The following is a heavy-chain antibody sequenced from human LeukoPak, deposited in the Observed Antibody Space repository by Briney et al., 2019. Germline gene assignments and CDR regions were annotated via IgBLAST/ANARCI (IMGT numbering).Heavy chain of an antibody. Sequence: SETLSLTCTVSGGSISSDYWTWIRQPPGKGLEWIGYIHHSGSTKHNPSLKSRVTISVDTSKSHFSLNLRSVTAADTAVYYCAKKGRTYTDYGGYYDYMDVWGKGTTVTIS. D-gene: IGHD4-17*01. CDR1: GGSISSDY. J-gene: IGHJ6*03. CDR3: AKKGRTYTDYGGYYDYMDV. CDR2: IHHSGST. V-gene: IGHV4-59*08.